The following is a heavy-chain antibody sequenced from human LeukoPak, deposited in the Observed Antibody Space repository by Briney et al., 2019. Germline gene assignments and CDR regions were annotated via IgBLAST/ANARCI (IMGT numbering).Heavy chain of an antibody. V-gene: IGHV3-48*03. CDR2: ITTSGSII. CDR1: GFTFSSYE. J-gene: IGHJ4*02. D-gene: IGHD4-17*01. CDR3: ARDAPGTVTNDY. Sequence: GGSLRLSCATSGFTFSSYEMNWVRQAPGKGLEWVSYITTSGSIIYYADSVKGRFTISRDNAKNSLYLRMNSLRAEDTAIYYCARDAPGTVTNDYWGQGTLVTVSS.